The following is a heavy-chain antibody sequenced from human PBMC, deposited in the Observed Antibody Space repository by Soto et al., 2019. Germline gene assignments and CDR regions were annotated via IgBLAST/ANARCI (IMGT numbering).Heavy chain of an antibody. J-gene: IGHJ4*02. V-gene: IGHV3-30*18. CDR3: AKDARGELSLDFDY. CDR1: GFTFSSYG. Sequence: GGSLRLSCAASGFTFSSYGMHWVRQAPGKGLEWVAVISYDGSNKYYADSVKGRFTISRDNSKNTLYLQMNSLRAEDTAVYYCAKDARGELSLDFDYWGQGTLVTVSS. D-gene: IGHD3-16*02. CDR2: ISYDGSNK.